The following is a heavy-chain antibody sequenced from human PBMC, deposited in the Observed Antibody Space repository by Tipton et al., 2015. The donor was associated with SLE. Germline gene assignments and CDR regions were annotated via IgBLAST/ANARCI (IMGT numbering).Heavy chain of an antibody. V-gene: IGHV5-51*03. Sequence: QSGPEVKKPGESLKISCKGSGYSFTSYWIGWVRQMPGKGLEWMGIIYPGDSDTRYSPSFQGQVTISADKSISTAYLQWSSLKASDTAMYYCARVQSGQWLVQVDAFDIWGQGTMVTVSS. CDR2: IYPGDSDT. J-gene: IGHJ3*02. D-gene: IGHD6-19*01. CDR3: ARVQSGQWLVQVDAFDI. CDR1: GYSFTSYW.